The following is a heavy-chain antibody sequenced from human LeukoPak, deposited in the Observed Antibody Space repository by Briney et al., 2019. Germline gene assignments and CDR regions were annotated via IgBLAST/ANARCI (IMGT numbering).Heavy chain of an antibody. V-gene: IGHV1-46*03. J-gene: IGHJ4*02. CDR2: INPSGGST. CDR3: ARDLLTMIVVVSPFGY. Sequence: ASVKVSCKASGYTFTSYYMHLVRQAPGQGLEWMGIINPSGGSTSYAQKFQGRVTMTRDTSTSTVYMELSSLRSEDTAVYYCARDLLTMIVVVSPFGYWGQGTLVTVSS. D-gene: IGHD3-22*01. CDR1: GYTFTSYY.